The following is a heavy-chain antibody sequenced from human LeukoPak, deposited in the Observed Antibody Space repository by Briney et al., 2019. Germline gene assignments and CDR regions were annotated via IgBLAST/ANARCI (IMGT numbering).Heavy chain of an antibody. CDR2: TLYRSNWLN. CDR3: ARGPDDLLHGRAFDF. D-gene: IGHD3-3*01. Sequence: SSQTLSLTCAISGDSISSNSAAWNWIRLSPSRGLEWLVRTLYRSNWLNDYVPSIKGRITINPDTSKNQFSLQLKSVTPEDTALYYCARGPDDLLHGRAFDFWGQGTMVTVSS. CDR1: GDSISSNSAA. J-gene: IGHJ3*01. V-gene: IGHV6-1*01.